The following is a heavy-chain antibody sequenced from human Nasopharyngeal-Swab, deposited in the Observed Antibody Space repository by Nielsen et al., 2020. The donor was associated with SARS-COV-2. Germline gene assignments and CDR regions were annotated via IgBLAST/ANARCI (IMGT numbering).Heavy chain of an antibody. CDR1: GFTFGDYA. CDR2: IRSKTYGGAP. Sequence: GESLKISCRTSGFTFGDYAMSWFRRAPGKGLEWVGFIRSKTYGGAPEYAASVKGRFTISRDGAESIAYLQMNSLETEDTGVYYCARSVGSFYGQGAFDIWGQGTMVTVSS. CDR3: ARSVGSFYGQGAFDI. J-gene: IGHJ3*02. D-gene: IGHD1-26*01. V-gene: IGHV3-49*01.